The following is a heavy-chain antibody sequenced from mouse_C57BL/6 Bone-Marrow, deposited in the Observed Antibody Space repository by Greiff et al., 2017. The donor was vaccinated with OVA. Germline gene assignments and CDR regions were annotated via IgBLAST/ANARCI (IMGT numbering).Heavy chain of an antibody. CDR1: GYTFTSYW. CDR2: IPPNSGST. J-gene: IGHJ1*03. CDR3: ARSYYCGSSYDFDV. Sequence: QVQLQQPGAELVKPGASVKLSCKASGYTFTSYWMHWVKQRPGQGLEWIGMIPPNSGSTNYNEKFKSKATLTVDKSSSTAYMQLSSLTTEDSAVYYCARSYYCGSSYDFDVWGTGTTVTVSS. D-gene: IGHD1-1*01. V-gene: IGHV1-64*01.